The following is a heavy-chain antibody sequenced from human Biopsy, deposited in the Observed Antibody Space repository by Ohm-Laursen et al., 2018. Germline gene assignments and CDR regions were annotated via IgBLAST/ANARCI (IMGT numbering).Heavy chain of an antibody. J-gene: IGHJ3*01. D-gene: IGHD3-3*01. CDR2: ISNRGST. V-gene: IGHV4-59*07. CDR3: ARLYRLDDYWNDDPPDAFDV. CDR1: GGSISSDY. Sequence: SDTLSLTCTVSGGSISSDYWSWIRQSPGKGLEWIGYISNRGSTNYNPSLRGRVTMSVDTSKNQFSLKLSSVTAADTAVFFCARLYRLDDYWNDDPPDAFDVWGQGTMVTVSS.